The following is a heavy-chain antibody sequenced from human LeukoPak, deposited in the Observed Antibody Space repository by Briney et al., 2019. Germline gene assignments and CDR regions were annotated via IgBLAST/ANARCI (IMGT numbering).Heavy chain of an antibody. CDR3: ARSEYSFDY. CDR1: GFTFSRFW. Sequence: GGSLRLSCAASGFTFSRFWMHWVRQAPGKGLVWVSRVNIDGSSTSYAGSVRGRFTISRDNAKNTLHLQMNSLRAEDTAVYYCARSEYSFDYWGQGTLVTVSS. CDR2: VNIDGSST. V-gene: IGHV3-74*01. J-gene: IGHJ4*02.